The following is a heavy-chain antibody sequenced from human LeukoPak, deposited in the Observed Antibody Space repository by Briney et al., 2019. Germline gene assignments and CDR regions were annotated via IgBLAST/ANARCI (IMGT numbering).Heavy chain of an antibody. CDR1: GGSISSGGYY. J-gene: IGHJ4*02. V-gene: IGHV4-31*03. CDR3: ARLNSGWNYYFDY. Sequence: SETLSLTCTVSGGSISSGGYYWSWIRQHPGKGPEWIGYIYYSGSTYYNPSLKSRVTISVDTSKNQFSLKLSSVTAADTATYYCARLNSGWNYYFDYWGQGTLVTVSS. D-gene: IGHD6-19*01. CDR2: IYYSGST.